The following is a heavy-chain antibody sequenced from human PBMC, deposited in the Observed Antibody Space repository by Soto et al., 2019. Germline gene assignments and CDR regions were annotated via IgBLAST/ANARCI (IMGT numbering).Heavy chain of an antibody. CDR2: IYYSGST. D-gene: IGHD6-13*01. CDR1: GGSISSGGYY. Sequence: SETLSLTCTVSGGSISSGGYYWSWIRQHPGKGLEWIGYIYYSGSTYYNPSLKSRVTISVDTSKNQFSLKLSSVTAADTAVYYCARTTIAAAGTLHYFDYWGQGTLVTVSS. V-gene: IGHV4-31*03. J-gene: IGHJ4*02. CDR3: ARTTIAAAGTLHYFDY.